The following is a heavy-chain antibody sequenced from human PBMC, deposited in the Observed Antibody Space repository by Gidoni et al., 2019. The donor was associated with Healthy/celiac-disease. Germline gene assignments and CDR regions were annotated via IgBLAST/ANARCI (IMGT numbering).Heavy chain of an antibody. J-gene: IGHJ3*02. CDR1: GGSISSYY. Sequence: QVQLLESGPGLVKPSETLSLTCTVSGGSISSYYWSWIRPPPGKGLEWIGYIYYSGSTNYHPSLKSRVTISVDTSKNQFSLKLSSVTAADTAVYYCASSYGSGAGAFDIWGQGTMVTVSS. D-gene: IGHD3-10*01. V-gene: IGHV4-59*01. CDR2: IYYSGST. CDR3: ASSYGSGAGAFDI.